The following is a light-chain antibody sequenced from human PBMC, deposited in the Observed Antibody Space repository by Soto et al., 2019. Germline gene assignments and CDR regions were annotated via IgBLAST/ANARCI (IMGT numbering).Light chain of an antibody. J-gene: IGKJ1*01. Sequence: DIQMTQSPSTLSAPAGDRVTITCRASQSISSWLAWYQHKPGKAPKLLIYDASNLDSGVPSRFSDSGSGTEFSLTISNLQPDDCATYYCQQYENYWTFGQGTKVDIK. CDR2: DAS. CDR1: QSISSW. V-gene: IGKV1-5*01. CDR3: QQYENYWT.